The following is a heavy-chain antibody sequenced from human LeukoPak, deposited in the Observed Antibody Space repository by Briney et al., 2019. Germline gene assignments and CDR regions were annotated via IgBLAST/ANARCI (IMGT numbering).Heavy chain of an antibody. CDR3: ATALLRDSTYMDV. CDR1: GFTFSSYA. D-gene: IGHD1-26*01. V-gene: IGHV3-23*01. J-gene: IGHJ6*03. Sequence: PGGSLRLSCVASGFTFSSYAMSGVRQAPAKGLEWVSWTSGSGGSTYYADSVKGRFTISRDNSKNTVYLQMNSLRAEDTAVYCCATALLRDSTYMDVSGKGTTVTVSS. CDR2: TSGSGGST.